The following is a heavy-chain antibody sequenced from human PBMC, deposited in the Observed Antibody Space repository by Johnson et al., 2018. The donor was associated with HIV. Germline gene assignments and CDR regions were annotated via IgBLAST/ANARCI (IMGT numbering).Heavy chain of an antibody. CDR2: LSYDGSNE. CDR1: GFTFGDSA. D-gene: IGHD3-10*01. CDR3: AREGVLDAFDI. Sequence: QVQLVESGGGVVQSGRSLRLSCAASGFTFGDSAIHWVRQAPGKGLEWVAVLSYDGSNEYYADSVKGRFTISRDNSKNTLYLQMNSLRAEDTAVYYCAREGVLDAFDIWGQGTMVT. V-gene: IGHV3-30-3*01. J-gene: IGHJ3*02.